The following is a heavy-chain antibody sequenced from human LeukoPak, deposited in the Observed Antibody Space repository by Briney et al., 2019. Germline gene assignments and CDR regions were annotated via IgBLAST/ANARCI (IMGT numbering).Heavy chain of an antibody. D-gene: IGHD3-22*01. J-gene: IGHJ4*02. CDR2: ISGSGGST. CDR3: AKADDVYDSSGFDY. Sequence: GGSLTLSCAASGFTFSSYAMSWVRQAPGKGLDWVSAISGSGGSTYYADSVKGRFTISRDNSKNTLYLQMNSLRAEDTAVDYCAKADDVYDSSGFDYWGQGTLVTVSS. CDR1: GFTFSSYA. V-gene: IGHV3-23*01.